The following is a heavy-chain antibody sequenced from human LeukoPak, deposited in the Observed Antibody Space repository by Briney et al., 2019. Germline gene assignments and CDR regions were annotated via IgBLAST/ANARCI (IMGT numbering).Heavy chain of an antibody. Sequence: ASVKVSCKASGGTFSSYAISWVRQAPGQRLEWMGWINAGNGNTKYSQKFQGRVTITRDTSASTAYMELSSLRSEDTAVYYCARGVDTAMADYYYYGMDVWGQGTTVTVSS. CDR3: ARGVDTAMADYYYYGMDV. D-gene: IGHD5-18*01. CDR1: GGTFSSYA. CDR2: INAGNGNT. V-gene: IGHV1-3*01. J-gene: IGHJ6*02.